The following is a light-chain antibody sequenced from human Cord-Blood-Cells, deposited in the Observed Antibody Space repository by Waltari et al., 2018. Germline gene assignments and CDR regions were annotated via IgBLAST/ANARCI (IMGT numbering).Light chain of an antibody. Sequence: EIVLTQSPATLSLSPGERATLSCRASQSVSSYLAWYQQKPGQALRLLIYDASNRATGIPVRFSGSGSGTDFTLTISSLEPEDFAVYYCQQRSNWPPWTFGQGTKVEIK. V-gene: IGKV3-11*01. CDR3: QQRSNWPPWT. CDR2: DAS. J-gene: IGKJ1*01. CDR1: QSVSSY.